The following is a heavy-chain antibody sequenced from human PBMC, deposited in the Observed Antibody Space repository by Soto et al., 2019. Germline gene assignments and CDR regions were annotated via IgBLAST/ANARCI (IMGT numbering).Heavy chain of an antibody. V-gene: IGHV3-74*03. CDR1: GFTFSSYW. Sequence: GSLRLSCAASGFTFSSYWIHWVRQAPGKGLVWVSRIDTYGSATKYADSVRGRFTISRDNAKNTMSLQMNSLRAEDTAVYYCARVLKSSGWDNDVFDIWGQGTMVTVSS. D-gene: IGHD6-19*01. CDR2: IDTYGSAT. J-gene: IGHJ3*02. CDR3: ARVLKSSGWDNDVFDI.